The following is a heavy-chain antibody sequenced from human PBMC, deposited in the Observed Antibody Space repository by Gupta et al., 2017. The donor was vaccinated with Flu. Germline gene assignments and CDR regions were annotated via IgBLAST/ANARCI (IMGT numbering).Heavy chain of an antibody. V-gene: IGHV1-24*01. CDR1: GYTLTELS. D-gene: IGHD3-9*01. CDR3: ASADYEILTGYAFFDY. J-gene: IGHJ4*02. CDR2: FDPEHGEP. Sequence: QVQLVQFGAEVKKPGASVKVSCKVSGYTLTELSVHWVRQAPGKGLEWMGGFDPEHGEPIYPQKFQGRVTMAEDTSTDTAYMELSNLRSEDSAVYYCASADYEILTGYAFFDYWGQGTQVTVSS.